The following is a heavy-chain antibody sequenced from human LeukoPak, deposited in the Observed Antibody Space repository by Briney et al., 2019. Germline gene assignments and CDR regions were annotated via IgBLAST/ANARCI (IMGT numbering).Heavy chain of an antibody. J-gene: IGHJ4*02. CDR3: ARGRYGWLPFDY. CDR2: IYYSGST. V-gene: IGHV4-39*06. CDR1: GGSISSSYYY. Sequence: SETLSLTCTVSGGSISSSYYYWGWIRQPPGKGLRWIGSIYYSGSTYYNPSLKSRVTISVDTSKNQFTLKLSSVTAADTAVYYCARGRYGWLPFDYWGQGTLVTVSS. D-gene: IGHD3-16*01.